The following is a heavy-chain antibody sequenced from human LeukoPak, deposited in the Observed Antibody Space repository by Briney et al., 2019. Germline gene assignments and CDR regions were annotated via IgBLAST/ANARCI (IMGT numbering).Heavy chain of an antibody. J-gene: IGHJ4*02. D-gene: IGHD6-19*01. CDR2: ISGSGDNT. V-gene: IGHV3-23*01. CDR3: AKDSSGWYRIIDY. Sequence: PSETLSLTCAVYGGSFSGYYWSWVRQAPGKGLEWVSAISGSGDNTYYADSVKGRSTISRDNSKNTLWLQMNSLRAEDTAVYYCAKDSSGWYRIIDYWGQGTLVTVSS. CDR1: GGSFSGYY.